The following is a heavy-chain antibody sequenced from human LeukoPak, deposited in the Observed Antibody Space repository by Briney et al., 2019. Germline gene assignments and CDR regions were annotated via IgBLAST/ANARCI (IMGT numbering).Heavy chain of an antibody. Sequence: SETLSLTCTVSGGCISSSSYYWGWIRQPPGKGLERIGSIYYSGSTYYNPSLKSRVTISVDTSKNQFSLKLSSVTAADTAVYYCASPPDTAMANYYYYYMDVWGKGTTVTVSS. D-gene: IGHD5-18*01. CDR2: IYYSGST. V-gene: IGHV4-39*01. CDR1: GGCISSSSYY. J-gene: IGHJ6*03. CDR3: ASPPDTAMANYYYYYMDV.